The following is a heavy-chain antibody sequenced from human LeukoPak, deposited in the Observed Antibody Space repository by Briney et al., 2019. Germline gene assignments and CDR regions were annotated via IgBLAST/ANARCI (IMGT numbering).Heavy chain of an antibody. CDR1: GFTFSSYW. V-gene: IGHV3-7*01. CDR3: ARYDFRSGYSGRYYYYYGMDV. CDR2: IKQDGSEK. Sequence: GGSLRLSCTASGFTFSSYWMSWVRQAPGKGREWVANIKQDGSEKYYVDSVKGRFTISRDNAKNSLYLQMNSLRAEDTAVYYCARYDFRSGYSGRYYYYYGMDVWGQGTTVTVAS. J-gene: IGHJ6*02. D-gene: IGHD3-3*01.